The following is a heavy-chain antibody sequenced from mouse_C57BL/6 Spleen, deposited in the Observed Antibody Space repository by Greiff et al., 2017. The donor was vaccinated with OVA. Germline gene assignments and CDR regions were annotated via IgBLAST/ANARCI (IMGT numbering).Heavy chain of an antibody. CDR1: GYAFTNYL. D-gene: IGHD2-4*01. CDR2: INPGSGGT. V-gene: IGHV1-54*01. J-gene: IGHJ3*01. Sequence: VQLQQSGAELVRPGTSVKVSCKASGYAFTNYLIEWVKQRPGQGLEWIGVINPGSGGTNYNEKFKGKATLTADKSSSTAYMQLSSLTSEDSAVYFCARRGVYDYDGSWFAYWGQGTLVTVSA. CDR3: ARRGVYDYDGSWFAY.